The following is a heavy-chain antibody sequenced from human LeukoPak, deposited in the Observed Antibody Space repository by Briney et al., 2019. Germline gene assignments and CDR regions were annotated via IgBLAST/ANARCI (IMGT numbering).Heavy chain of an antibody. J-gene: IGHJ6*02. D-gene: IGHD2-21*02. CDR1: GFTFSSYS. CDR3: ARTDYCGGDCYRYYYGMDV. CDR2: ISSSSSYI. V-gene: IGHV3-21*01. Sequence: PGGSLRLSCAASGFTFSSYSMNWVRQAPGKGLEWVSSISSSSSYIYYADSVKGRFTISRDNAKNSLYLQMNSLRAEDTAVYYCARTDYCGGDCYRYYYGMDVRGQGTTVTVSS.